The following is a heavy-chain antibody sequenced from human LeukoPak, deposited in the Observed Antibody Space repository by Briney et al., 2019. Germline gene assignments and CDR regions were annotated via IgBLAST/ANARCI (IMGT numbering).Heavy chain of an antibody. J-gene: IGHJ6*02. CDR2: MNPNSGNT. CDR3: ARNPGTMVRGVISYGMDV. D-gene: IGHD3-10*01. Sequence: ASVKVSCKASGYTFTSYDINWVRQATGQGLEWMGWMNPNSGNTGYAQKFQGRVTMTRNTSISTAYMELSSLRSEDTAVYYCARNPGTMVRGVISYGMDVWGQGTTVTVSS. CDR1: GYTFTSYD. V-gene: IGHV1-8*01.